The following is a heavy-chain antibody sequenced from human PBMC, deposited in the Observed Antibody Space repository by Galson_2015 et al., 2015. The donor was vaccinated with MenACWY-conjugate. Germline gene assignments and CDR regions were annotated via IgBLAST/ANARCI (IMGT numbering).Heavy chain of an antibody. J-gene: IGHJ4*02. D-gene: IGHD1-7*01. CDR3: AGRSRTFDF. CDR1: GFSFSSYW. CDR2: IKQDGSEK. V-gene: IGHV3-7*03. Sequence: SLRLSCAVSGFSFSSYWVSWVRQAPGKGPQWVANIKQDGSEKNYVDSVKGRFTISRDNAKNSLYLQMNSLTAEDTAVYYCAGRSRTFDFWGQGTLVTVSS.